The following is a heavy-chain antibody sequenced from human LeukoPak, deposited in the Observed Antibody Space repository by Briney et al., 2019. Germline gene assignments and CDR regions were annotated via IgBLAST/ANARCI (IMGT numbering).Heavy chain of an antibody. CDR2: INPSGGST. D-gene: IGHD5-24*01. CDR1: GYTFTNYY. CDR3: ARERGGDGYNLDAFDI. J-gene: IGHJ3*02. V-gene: IGHV1-46*01. Sequence: ASVKVSCKASGYTFTNYYIHWVRQAPGQGLEWMGIINPSGGSTSYAQKFQGRVTMTRDTSTSTVYMDLSSLRSEDTAVYYCARERGGDGYNLDAFDIWGQGTMVTVSS.